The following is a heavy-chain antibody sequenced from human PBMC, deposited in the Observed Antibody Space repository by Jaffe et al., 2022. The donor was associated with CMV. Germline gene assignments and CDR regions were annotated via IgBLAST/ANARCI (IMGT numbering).Heavy chain of an antibody. V-gene: IGHV3-33*01. Sequence: QVQLVESGGGVVQPGRSLRLSCAASGFTFSSYGMHWVRQAPGKGLEWVAVIWYDGSNKYYADSVKGRFTISRDNSKNTLYLQMNSLRAEDTAVYYCARGPPYNWNEGSWFDPWGQGTLVTVSS. D-gene: IGHD1-20*01. J-gene: IGHJ5*02. CDR3: ARGPPYNWNEGSWFDP. CDR2: IWYDGSNK. CDR1: GFTFSSYG.